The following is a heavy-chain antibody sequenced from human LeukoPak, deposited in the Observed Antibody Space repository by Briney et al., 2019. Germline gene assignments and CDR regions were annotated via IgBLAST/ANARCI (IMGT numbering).Heavy chain of an antibody. CDR3: ARHRHYYDSSGYYAYFDY. V-gene: IGHV4-61*02. CDR1: GGSISSGSYY. Sequence: SETLSLTCTVSGGSISSGSYYWSWIRQPAGKGLEWIGRIYASGSTNYNPSVKSRVTISVDTSKNQFSLKLSSVTAADTAVYYCARHRHYYDSSGYYAYFDYWGQGTLVTVSS. D-gene: IGHD3-22*01. J-gene: IGHJ4*02. CDR2: IYASGST.